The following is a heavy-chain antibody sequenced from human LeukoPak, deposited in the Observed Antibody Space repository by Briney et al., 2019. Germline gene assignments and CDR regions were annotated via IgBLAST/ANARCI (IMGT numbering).Heavy chain of an antibody. CDR1: GFMFSNFA. J-gene: IGHJ4*02. CDR2: ISHDGSNK. V-gene: IGHV3-30*16. CDR3: AREGDGYYVPDY. Sequence: GGSLRPSAAASGFMFSNFARHWVGRAPGKGLEGVAVISHDGSNKYYADSVKGRFTISRDNSKNTLYLQMNSLRPEDTAVYYCAREGDGYYVPDYWGQGTLVTVSS. D-gene: IGHD4-17*01.